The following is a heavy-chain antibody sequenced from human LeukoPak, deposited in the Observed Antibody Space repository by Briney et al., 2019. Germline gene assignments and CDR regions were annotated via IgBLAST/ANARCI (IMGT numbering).Heavy chain of an antibody. CDR3: VSRNYYHSRGYFELYYFDY. J-gene: IGHJ4*02. D-gene: IGHD3-22*01. V-gene: IGHV4-34*01. CDR2: INHSGST. CDR1: GGSFSGYY. Sequence: SETLSLTCAVYGGSFSGYYWSWIRQPPGKGLEWIGEINHSGSTNYNPSLKSRVTISVDTSKNQFSLKLSSVTAADTAVYYCVSRNYYHSRGYFELYYFDYWGQGTLVTVSS.